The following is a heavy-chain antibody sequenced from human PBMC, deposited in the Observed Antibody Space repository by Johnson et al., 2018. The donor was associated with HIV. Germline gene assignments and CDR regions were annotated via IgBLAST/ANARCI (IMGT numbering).Heavy chain of an antibody. CDR1: GFTFDDYG. V-gene: IGHV3-9*01. Sequence: VQLVESGGGLVQPGRSLRLSCAASGFTFDDYGMSWVRQAPGKGLEWVSGISWNSGSIGHADSVKGRLTISRDNAKNSRYLQMNSLRAEDTAVYYCARGRGSKSPGAFDIWGQGTMVTVSS. D-gene: IGHD1-26*01. J-gene: IGHJ3*02. CDR3: ARGRGSKSPGAFDI. CDR2: ISWNSGSI.